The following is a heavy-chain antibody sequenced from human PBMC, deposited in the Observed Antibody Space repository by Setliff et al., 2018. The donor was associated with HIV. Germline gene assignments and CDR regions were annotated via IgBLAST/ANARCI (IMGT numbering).Heavy chain of an antibody. J-gene: IGHJ6*03. CDR2: IDHSGST. CDR3: TRHAGRENQLPHTYYYYMDV. V-gene: IGHV4-34*04. D-gene: IGHD2-2*01. Sequence: SETLSLTCAVYGGSFSCYHWSWIRQSPGQGLEWIGEIDHSGSTDDNPSLKSRATISVDTSKNQFSLKVTSVTAADTAVYYCTRHAGRENQLPHTYYYYMDVWGKGATVTVSS. CDR1: GGSFSCYH.